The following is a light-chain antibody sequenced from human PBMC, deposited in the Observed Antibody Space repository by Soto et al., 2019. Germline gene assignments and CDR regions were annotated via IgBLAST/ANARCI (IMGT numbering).Light chain of an antibody. CDR3: QRYGSSPLYT. V-gene: IGKV3-20*01. J-gene: IGKJ2*01. CDR2: GAS. Sequence: ESVLTQSPGTLSLSPGERATLSCRASQSVSSSYLGWYQQKPGQAPRLLIYGASSRPTGIPDRFSGSGSGTHFTLTIRRLEPEDFAVYYCQRYGSSPLYTFGQGTKLEIK. CDR1: QSVSSSY.